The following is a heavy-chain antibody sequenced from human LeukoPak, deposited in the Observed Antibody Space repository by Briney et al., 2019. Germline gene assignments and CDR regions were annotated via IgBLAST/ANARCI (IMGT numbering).Heavy chain of an antibody. V-gene: IGHV3-23*01. CDR3: AKGGVIIPPFDY. D-gene: IGHD3-3*01. CDR1: GFTFSSYA. Sequence: GGSLRLSCAASGFTFSSYAMSWVRRAPGKGLEWVSAISGSGGSTYYADSVKGRFTISRDNSENTLYLQMNSLRAEDTAVYYCAKGGVIIPPFDYWGQGTLVTVSS. J-gene: IGHJ4*02. CDR2: ISGSGGST.